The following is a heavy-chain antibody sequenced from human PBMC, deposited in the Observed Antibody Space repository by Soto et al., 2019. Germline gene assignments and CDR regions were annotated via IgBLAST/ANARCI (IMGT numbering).Heavy chain of an antibody. CDR3: ASAAEVVGARDRDYYNYYYGMDV. CDR2: ISAYNGNT. D-gene: IGHD1-26*01. J-gene: IGHJ6*02. V-gene: IGHV1-18*01. Sequence: ASVKVSCKASGYTFTSDGISWVRQAPGQGHEWMGWISAYNGNTNYAQKLQGRVTMTTDTSTSTAYMELRSLRSDDTAGYYCASAAEVVGARDRDYYNYYYGMDVWGQGTTVTGS. CDR1: GYTFTSDG.